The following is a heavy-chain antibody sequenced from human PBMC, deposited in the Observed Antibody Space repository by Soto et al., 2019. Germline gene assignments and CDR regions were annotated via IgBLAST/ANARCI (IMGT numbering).Heavy chain of an antibody. J-gene: IGHJ3*02. V-gene: IGHV4-59*01. CDR3: ARGNDWKSSTFDI. CDR2: VYHGGST. D-gene: IGHD2-21*01. CDR1: GGSLTDDY. Sequence: QVQLQESGPGLVKPLETVSLTCTVSGGSLTDDYWNWIRQPPGKGLEWIGYVYHGGSTNYNPSLKSRVTISVDRSKNQFSLKLSSVTAADTAVYYCARGNDWKSSTFDIWGHGTMVSVSS.